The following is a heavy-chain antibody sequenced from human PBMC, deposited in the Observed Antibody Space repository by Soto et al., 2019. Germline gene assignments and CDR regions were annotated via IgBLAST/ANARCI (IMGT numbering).Heavy chain of an antibody. CDR1: GFTFSTFG. J-gene: IGHJ5*02. V-gene: IGHV3-7*03. Sequence: EVQLVESGGGLVQPGGSLRLSCAASGFTFSTFGMSWVRQAPGKGLEWVANIKRDGSEKYYVDSVKGRFTISRDNAKNSLYLQMNSLRAEDTAVYYCARDPIAAGGWFDPWGQGTLVTVSS. D-gene: IGHD6-25*01. CDR2: IKRDGSEK. CDR3: ARDPIAAGGWFDP.